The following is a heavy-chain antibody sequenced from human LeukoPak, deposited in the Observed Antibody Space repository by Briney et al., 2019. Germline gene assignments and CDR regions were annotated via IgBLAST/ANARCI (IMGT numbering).Heavy chain of an antibody. J-gene: IGHJ6*03. Sequence: SETLSLTCTVSGYSISSGYYWGWIRQPPGKGLEWIGSIYHSGSTYYNPSLKSRVTISVDTTKNLFSLRLRSVTAADTAVYFCARGRVSSSTWYSTYYYYFYMDVWGKGTTVTVSS. V-gene: IGHV4-38-2*02. CDR1: GYSISSGYY. CDR2: IYHSGST. CDR3: ARGRVSSSTWYSTYYYYFYMDV. D-gene: IGHD1-1*01.